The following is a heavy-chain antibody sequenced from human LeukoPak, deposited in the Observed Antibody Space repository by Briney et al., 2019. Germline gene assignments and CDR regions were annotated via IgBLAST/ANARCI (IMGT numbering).Heavy chain of an antibody. D-gene: IGHD6-19*01. Sequence: SETLSLTCTVSGGSISSGSYYWSWIRQPAGKGLEWIGRIYTSGSTNYNPSLKSRVTISVDTSKNQFSLKLSSVTAADTAVYYCVRHSSGWGNFDYWGQGTLVTVSS. CDR2: IYTSGST. V-gene: IGHV4-61*02. CDR1: GGSISSGSYY. J-gene: IGHJ4*02. CDR3: VRHSSGWGNFDY.